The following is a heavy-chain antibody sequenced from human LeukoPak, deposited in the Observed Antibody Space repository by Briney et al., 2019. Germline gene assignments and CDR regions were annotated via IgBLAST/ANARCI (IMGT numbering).Heavy chain of an antibody. CDR2: IYHSGST. Sequence: KPSETLSLTCTVSRYFISSAYYWGWIRQPPGKGLDWIGSIYHSGSTHYNPSLKSRITISIDTSKNQFSLNLSSVTAADTAVYYCARQGYDYVWGSYRYNDYWGQGTLVTVSS. J-gene: IGHJ4*02. D-gene: IGHD3-16*02. CDR1: RYFISSAYY. V-gene: IGHV4-38-2*02. CDR3: ARQGYDYVWGSYRYNDY.